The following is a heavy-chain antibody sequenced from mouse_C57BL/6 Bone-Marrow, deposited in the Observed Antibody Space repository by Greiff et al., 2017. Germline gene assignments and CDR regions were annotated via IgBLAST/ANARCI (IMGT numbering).Heavy chain of an antibody. J-gene: IGHJ3*01. D-gene: IGHD1-1*01. CDR3: VRQDFYGSAWFAY. CDR2: IRSKSNNYAT. V-gene: IGHV10-1*01. Sequence: EVKLVESGGGLVQPKGSLKLSCAASGFSFNTYAMNWVRQAPGKGLEWVARIRSKSNNYATYYADSVKDRFTISRDDSESMLYLQMNNLKTEDTAMYYCVRQDFYGSAWFAYWGKGTLVTVSA. CDR1: GFSFNTYA.